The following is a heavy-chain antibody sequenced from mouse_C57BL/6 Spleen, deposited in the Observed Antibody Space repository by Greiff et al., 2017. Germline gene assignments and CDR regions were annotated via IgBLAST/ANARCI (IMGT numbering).Heavy chain of an antibody. CDR3: ARNLYDFNWYFDV. D-gene: IGHD2-4*01. CDR1: GYTFTSYW. Sequence: VQLQQPGAELVRPGSSVKLSCKASGYTFTSYWMHWVKQRPIQGLEWIGNIDPSDSETHYNQKFKDKATLTVDKSSSTAYMQLNSLTSECSAVYYGARNLYDFNWYFDVWGTGTTVTVSS. CDR2: IDPSDSET. J-gene: IGHJ1*03. V-gene: IGHV1-52*01.